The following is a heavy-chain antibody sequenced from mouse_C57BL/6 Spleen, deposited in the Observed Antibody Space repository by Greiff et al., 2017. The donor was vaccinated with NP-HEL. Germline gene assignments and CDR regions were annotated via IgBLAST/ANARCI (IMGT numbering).Heavy chain of an antibody. Sequence: EVMLVESGGGLVKPGGSLKLSCAASGFTFSDYGMHWVRQAPEKGLEWVAYISSGSSTIYYADTVKGRFTISRDNAKNTLFLQMTSLRSEDTAMYYCARRVYGNYEAMDYWGQGTSVTVSS. V-gene: IGHV5-17*01. D-gene: IGHD2-1*01. CDR1: GFTFSDYG. J-gene: IGHJ4*01. CDR2: ISSGSSTI. CDR3: ARRVYGNYEAMDY.